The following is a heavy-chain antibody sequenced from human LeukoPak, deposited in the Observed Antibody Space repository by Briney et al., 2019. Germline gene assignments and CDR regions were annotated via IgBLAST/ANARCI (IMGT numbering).Heavy chain of an antibody. CDR3: ARGFYYDSSGYYNYYYYYYGMDV. V-gene: IGHV4-34*01. D-gene: IGHD3-22*01. CDR1: GESFNGYY. CDR2: INHSGST. J-gene: IGHJ6*02. Sequence: SETLSLTCAVYGESFNGYYWSWIRQPPGKGLEWIGEINHSGSTSYNPSLKSRVTISVDTSKNQFSLKLSSVTAADTAVYYCARGFYYDSSGYYNYYYYYYGMDVWGQGTTVTVSS.